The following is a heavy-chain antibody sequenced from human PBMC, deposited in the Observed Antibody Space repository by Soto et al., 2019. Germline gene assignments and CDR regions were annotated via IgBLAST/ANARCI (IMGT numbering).Heavy chain of an antibody. Sequence: QVQLVQSGAEVKKPGSSVKVSCKASGGTFSSYTISWVRQAPGQGLEWMGRIIPILGIANYAQKFQGRVTIXAXXYRTTAYRELSSLRTVETTVYYCASKQLESNWFDPWGQGPLVTVSS. CDR3: ASKQLESNWFDP. J-gene: IGHJ5*02. D-gene: IGHD1-1*01. CDR1: GGTFSSYT. CDR2: IIPILGIA. V-gene: IGHV1-69*02.